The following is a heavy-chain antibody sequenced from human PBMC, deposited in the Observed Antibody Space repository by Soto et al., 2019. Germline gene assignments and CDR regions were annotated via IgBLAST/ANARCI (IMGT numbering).Heavy chain of an antibody. V-gene: IGHV3-30*03. D-gene: IGHD1-26*01. CDR1: GFTFSDYY. CDR2: ISYDSTKT. CDR3: ARTRSAWSDFHYYSLDV. Sequence: QVQLVESGGGLVKPGGSLRLSCAASGFTFSDYYMSWIRQAPGKGLEWVAFISYDSTKTYYADSVKGRFTISRDNSNSALYVQMNSLTGEDTAVYYCARTRSAWSDFHYYSLDVWGQGTTVTVSS. J-gene: IGHJ6*02.